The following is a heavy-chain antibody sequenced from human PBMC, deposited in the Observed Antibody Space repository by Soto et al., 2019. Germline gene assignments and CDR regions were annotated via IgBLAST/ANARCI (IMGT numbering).Heavy chain of an antibody. V-gene: IGHV1-18*04. J-gene: IGHJ6*02. CDR3: ARDGGNFNYYYYYGMDV. CDR1: GYTFTSYG. D-gene: IGHD2-21*02. Sequence: QVQLVQSGAEVKKPGASVKVSCKASGYTFTSYGISWVRQAPGQGLEWMGWISAYNGNTNYAQKLQGRVTMTTDTSTSTAYMELRSVRSDDTAVYYCARDGGNFNYYYYYGMDVWGQGTTVTVSS. CDR2: ISAYNGNT.